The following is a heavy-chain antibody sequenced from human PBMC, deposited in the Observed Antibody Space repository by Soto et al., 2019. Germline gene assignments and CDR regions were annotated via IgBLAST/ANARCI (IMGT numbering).Heavy chain of an antibody. V-gene: IGHV4-34*01. CDR3: ARGRYYDFWSGYFRWFDP. Sequence: TSETLSLTCAVYGGSFSGYYWSWIRQPPGKGLEWIGEINHSGSTNYNPSLKSRVTISVDTSKNQFSLKLSSVTAADTAVYYCARGRYYDFWSGYFRWFDPWGQGTLVTVSS. J-gene: IGHJ5*02. D-gene: IGHD3-3*01. CDR1: GGSFSGYY. CDR2: INHSGST.